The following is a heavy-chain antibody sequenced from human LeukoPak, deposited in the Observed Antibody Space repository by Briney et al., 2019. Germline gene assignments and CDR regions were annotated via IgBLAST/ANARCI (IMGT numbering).Heavy chain of an antibody. CDR1: GFTFSSYA. D-gene: IGHD3-3*01. CDR3: ARNQITIFGVLVAGFDY. Sequence: PGGSLRRSCAASGFTFSSYAMSWVRQAPGKGLEWVSDISGSGGSTYYADSVKGRFTISRDNSKNTLYLQMNSLRAEDTAVYYCARNQITIFGVLVAGFDYWGQGTLVTVSS. J-gene: IGHJ4*02. V-gene: IGHV3-23*01. CDR2: ISGSGGST.